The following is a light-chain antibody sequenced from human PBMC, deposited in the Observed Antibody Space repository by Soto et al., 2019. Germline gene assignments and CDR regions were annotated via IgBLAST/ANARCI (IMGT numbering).Light chain of an antibody. V-gene: IGLV2-8*01. Sequence: QSALTQPPSASGSPGQSVTISCTGTSSDVGRYNFVSWYQQHPGKAPKLMIYDVGKRPSGVPDRFSGSKSGNTASLTVSGLQAEDEAYYYCSAYAGSNKGVFGGGTKLTVL. CDR2: DVG. CDR1: SSDVGRYNF. CDR3: SAYAGSNKGV. J-gene: IGLJ2*01.